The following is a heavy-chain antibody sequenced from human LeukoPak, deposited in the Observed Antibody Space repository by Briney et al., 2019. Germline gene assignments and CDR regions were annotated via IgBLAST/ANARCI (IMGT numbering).Heavy chain of an antibody. CDR2: IIPILGIA. CDR1: GGTFSSYT. D-gene: IGHD3-22*01. V-gene: IGHV1-69*02. J-gene: IGHJ4*02. CDR3: ARADLVGDYDSSGYFH. Sequence: GASVKVSCKASGGTFSSYTISWVRQAPGQGLEWMGRIIPILGIANYAQKFQGRVTITADKSTSTACMELSSLRSEDTAVYYCARADLVGDYDSSGYFHWGQGTLVTVSS.